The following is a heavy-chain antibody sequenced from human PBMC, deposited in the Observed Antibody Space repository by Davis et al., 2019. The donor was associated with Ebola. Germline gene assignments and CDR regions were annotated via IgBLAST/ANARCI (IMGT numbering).Heavy chain of an antibody. D-gene: IGHD3-22*01. V-gene: IGHV1-8*01. Sequence: ASVKVSCKASGYTFTSYDINWVRQATGQGLEWMGWINLNSGGTNYAQKFQGRVTMTSDTSTSTVYMDLRSLKSDDTAIYYCARGQRDTSGTFDYWGQGTLVTVSS. CDR2: INLNSGGT. CDR3: ARGQRDTSGTFDY. J-gene: IGHJ4*02. CDR1: GYTFTSYD.